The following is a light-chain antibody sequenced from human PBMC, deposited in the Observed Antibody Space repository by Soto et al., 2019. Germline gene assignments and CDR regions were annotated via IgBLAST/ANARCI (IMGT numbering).Light chain of an antibody. CDR2: GNS. Sequence: QSVLTQPPSVSGAPGQRVTISCTGSSSNIGAGYDVHWYQQLPGTAPKLLIYGNSNRPSGVPDRFSGSKSGTSASLAITGLQAEDEADYSCQSYASSLSGYVFGPGTKLTVL. V-gene: IGLV1-40*01. CDR1: SSNIGAGYD. J-gene: IGLJ1*01. CDR3: QSYASSLSGYV.